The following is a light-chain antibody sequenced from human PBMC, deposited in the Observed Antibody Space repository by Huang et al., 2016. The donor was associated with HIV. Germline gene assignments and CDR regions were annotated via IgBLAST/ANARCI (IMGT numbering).Light chain of an antibody. J-gene: IGKJ1*01. V-gene: IGKV3-15*01. CDR3: QQYNNWPRT. Sequence: EIVMTQSPATLSVSPGERATLSCRASQSVSSNLAGYQQKPGQAPRLLIYAASTRATGIPARFSGSWSGTEFTLTISSLQSEDFAVYYCQQYNNWPRTFGQGTKVEIK. CDR2: AAS. CDR1: QSVSSN.